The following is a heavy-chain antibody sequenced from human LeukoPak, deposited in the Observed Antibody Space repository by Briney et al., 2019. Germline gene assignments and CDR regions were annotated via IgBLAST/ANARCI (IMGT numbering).Heavy chain of an antibody. Sequence: ASVKVSCKASGYTFTSYGISWVRQAPGQGLEWMGWISAYNGNTNYAQKLQGRVTMTTDRSTSTAYMELRSLRSDDTAVYYCARGLRPWPIPLTWGMDVWGQGTTVTVSS. D-gene: IGHD2-21*01. CDR3: ARGLRPWPIPLTWGMDV. CDR1: GYTFTSYG. V-gene: IGHV1-18*01. J-gene: IGHJ6*02. CDR2: ISAYNGNT.